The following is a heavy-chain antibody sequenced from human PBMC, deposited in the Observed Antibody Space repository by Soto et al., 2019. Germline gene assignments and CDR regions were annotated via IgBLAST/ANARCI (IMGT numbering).Heavy chain of an antibody. CDR2: IDSYGSET. CDR1: GFTFRSYW. Sequence: EAQLVESGGGLSQPGGSLRLSCAASGFTFRSYWMHWVRQGPGKGLVWVSRIDSYGSETNYADSVKGRFTISRDNAKKPVYLQMNSLSTVDTGVYYCVCPVAASGTYMYFYGLDGWGQGTAVNVSS. D-gene: IGHD6-25*01. V-gene: IGHV3-74*01. J-gene: IGHJ6*01. CDR3: VCPVAASGTYMYFYGLDG.